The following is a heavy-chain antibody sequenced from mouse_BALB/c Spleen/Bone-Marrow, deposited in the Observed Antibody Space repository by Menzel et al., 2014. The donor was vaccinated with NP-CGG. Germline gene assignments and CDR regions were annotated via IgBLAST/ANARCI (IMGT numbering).Heavy chain of an antibody. CDR2: IDPSDSET. CDR1: GYTFTDYW. V-gene: IGHV1-69*02. J-gene: IGHJ3*01. CDR3: ARTAY. Sequence: QVQLQQSGAELVKPGAPVKLSCKASGYTFTDYWMNWVKQRPGRGLEWIGRIDPSDSETHYNQKFKDKATLTVDKSSTTAYIQLSNLTSEDSAVYYCARTAYWGQGTLATVSA.